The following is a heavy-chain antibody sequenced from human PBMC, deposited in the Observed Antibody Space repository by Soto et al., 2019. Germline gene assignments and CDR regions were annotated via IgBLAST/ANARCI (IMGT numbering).Heavy chain of an antibody. D-gene: IGHD5-12*01. V-gene: IGHV1-18*01. CDR2: ISAYNGNT. J-gene: IGHJ4*02. CDR3: ARVVGPETVEMATNFDY. Sequence: ASVKVSCKASGYTFTSYGISWVRQAPGQGLEWMGWISAYNGNTNYAQKLQGRVTMTTDTSTSTAYMEMRSLRSDDTAVYYCARVVGPETVEMATNFDYWGQGTLVTVSS. CDR1: GYTFTSYG.